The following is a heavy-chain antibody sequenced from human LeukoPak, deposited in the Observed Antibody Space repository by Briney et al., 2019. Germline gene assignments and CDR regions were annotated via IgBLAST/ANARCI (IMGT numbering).Heavy chain of an antibody. D-gene: IGHD2-15*01. V-gene: IGHV1-18*01. CDR3: ARDAEDIVVVVAATPTYYMDV. CDR1: GYTFTSYG. Sequence: ASVKVSCKASGYTFTSYGISWVRQAPGQGLEWMGWISAYNGNTNYAQKLQGRVTMTTDTSTSTAYMELRSLRSDDTAVYYCARDAEDIVVVVAATPTYYMDVWGKGTTVTVSS. J-gene: IGHJ6*03. CDR2: ISAYNGNT.